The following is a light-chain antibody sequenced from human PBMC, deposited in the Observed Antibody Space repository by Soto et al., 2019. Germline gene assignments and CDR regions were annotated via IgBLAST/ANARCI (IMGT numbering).Light chain of an antibody. CDR2: RNT. CDR3: AAWDDSLNGVV. CDR1: SSNIGSHT. J-gene: IGLJ2*01. Sequence: QSVLTQPPSASGTPGQRVTISCSGSSSNIGSHTVNWYQQFPGTAPKLLMYRNTQRPSGVPDRFSGSKSGTSASLAISGLQSEFEADYYCAAWDDSLNGVVFGGGTKLTVL. V-gene: IGLV1-44*01.